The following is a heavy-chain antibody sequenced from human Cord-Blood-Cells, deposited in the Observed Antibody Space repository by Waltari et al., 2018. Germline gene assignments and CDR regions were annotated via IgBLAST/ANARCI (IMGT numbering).Heavy chain of an antibody. D-gene: IGHD3-3*01. V-gene: IGHV3-9*01. J-gene: IGHJ4*02. CDR2: ISWNSGSG. CDR1: GFTFDDYA. CDR3: AKRYDFLGGLGD. Sequence: EVQLVASGGGLVKPGRSLRLPCAASGFTFDDYAMHWVRQATGKGLEGVSGISWNSGSGGYADSVKFRFTSSRDNAKNSLYLQMNSLRAEDTALYYCAKRYDFLGGLGDWGQGTLVTVSS.